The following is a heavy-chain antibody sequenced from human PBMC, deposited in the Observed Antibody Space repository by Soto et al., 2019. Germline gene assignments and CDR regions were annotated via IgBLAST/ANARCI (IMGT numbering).Heavy chain of an antibody. CDR1: GFTFCSYG. Sequence: GGSLRLSCAASGFTFCSYGMHWVRQAPGKGLEWVAVIWYDGSNKYYADSVKGRFTISRDNSKNTLYLQMNSLRAEDTAVYYCARDRGYSSGWYPRAAGAFDIWGQGTMVTISS. CDR2: IWYDGSNK. D-gene: IGHD6-19*01. V-gene: IGHV3-33*01. J-gene: IGHJ3*02. CDR3: ARDRGYSSGWYPRAAGAFDI.